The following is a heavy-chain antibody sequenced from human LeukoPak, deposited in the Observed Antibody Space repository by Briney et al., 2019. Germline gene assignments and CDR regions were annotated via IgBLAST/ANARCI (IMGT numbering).Heavy chain of an antibody. J-gene: IGHJ4*02. D-gene: IGHD5-12*01. Sequence: SETLSLTCAVYGGSFSGYYWSWIRQPPGKGLEWIGEINHSGSTNYNPSLKSRVTISVDTSKNQFSLKLSSVTAADTAVYYCARGGEDIVATPLDYWGQGTLVTVSS. CDR2: INHSGST. CDR1: GGSFSGYY. V-gene: IGHV4-34*09. CDR3: ARGGEDIVATPLDY.